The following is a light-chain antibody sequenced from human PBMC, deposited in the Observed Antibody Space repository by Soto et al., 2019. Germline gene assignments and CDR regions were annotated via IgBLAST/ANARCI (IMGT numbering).Light chain of an antibody. J-gene: IGKJ1*01. CDR1: QSVSSSY. CDR3: QQRYNWPPT. Sequence: PGETATLSCRASQSVSSSYLAWYQQKPGQAPRLLIYGASSRATGIPDRFSGSGSGTDFTLTINSLEPEDFALYYCQQRYNWPPTFGQGTKVDIK. CDR2: GAS. V-gene: IGKV3D-20*02.